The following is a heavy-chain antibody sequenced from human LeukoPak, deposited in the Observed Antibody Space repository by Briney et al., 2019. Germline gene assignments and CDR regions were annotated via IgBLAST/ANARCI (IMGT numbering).Heavy chain of an antibody. CDR3: ARRVLGGPERDAFDI. V-gene: IGHV4-59*08. J-gene: IGHJ3*02. CDR1: GGSISSYY. CDR2: IYYSGST. D-gene: IGHD3-16*01. Sequence: SETLSLTCTVSGGSISSYYWSWIRQPPGKGLEWIGYIYYSGSTNYNPSLKSRVTISVDTSKNQFSLKLSSVTAADTAVYYCARRVLGGPERDAFDIWAKGQWSPSLQ.